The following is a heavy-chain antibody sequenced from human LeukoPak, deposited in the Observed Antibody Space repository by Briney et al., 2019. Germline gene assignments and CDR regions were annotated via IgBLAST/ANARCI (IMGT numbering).Heavy chain of an antibody. CDR2: ISYSSGTI. Sequence: GGSLRLSCAASGFTFSDYYMSWVRQAPAKGLEWISQISYSSGTIHYADSVKGRFTISRDNSKNTLNLQMNSLRAQDTAVYYCAKEEVGYCSGGSCFSFNYWGQGTLVTVSS. D-gene: IGHD2-15*01. J-gene: IGHJ4*02. CDR1: GFTFSDYY. CDR3: AKEEVGYCSGGSCFSFNY. V-gene: IGHV3-11*04.